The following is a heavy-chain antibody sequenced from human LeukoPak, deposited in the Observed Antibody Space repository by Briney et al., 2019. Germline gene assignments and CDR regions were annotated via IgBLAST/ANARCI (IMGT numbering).Heavy chain of an antibody. CDR1: GGSISSSNW. CDR2: IYHSGST. Sequence: SETLSLTCAVSGGSISSSNWWSWVRQPPGKGLEWIGEIYHSGSTNYNPSLKSRVTISVDKSKNQFSLKLSSVTAADTAVYYCAGTTYYYDSSGYSDAFDIWGQGTMVTVSS. D-gene: IGHD3-22*01. J-gene: IGHJ3*02. CDR3: AGTTYYYDSSGYSDAFDI. V-gene: IGHV4-4*02.